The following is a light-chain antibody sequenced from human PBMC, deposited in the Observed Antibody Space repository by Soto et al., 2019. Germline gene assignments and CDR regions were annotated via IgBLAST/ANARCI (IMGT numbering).Light chain of an antibody. CDR1: QSVSSN. CDR3: QQYYSTPLT. V-gene: IGKV3-15*01. Sequence: ELVMTKSQATISVSPVERATPYFRASQSVSSNLAWYQQKPGQAPRLLIYGASTRATGIPARFSGSGSGTEFTLTISSLQAEDVAVYYCQQYYSTPLTCGGGTKVDIK. CDR2: GAS. J-gene: IGKJ4*01.